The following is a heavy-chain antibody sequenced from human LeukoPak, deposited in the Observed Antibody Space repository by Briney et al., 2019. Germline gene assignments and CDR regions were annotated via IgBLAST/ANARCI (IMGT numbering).Heavy chain of an antibody. CDR2: ISGSGDST. Sequence: GGSLRLSCAASGFTFSDYYMSWVRQAPGKGLEWVSAISGSGDSTYYADSVKGRFTISRDNSKNTLYLQMNSLRAEDTAIYYCIAAVGFSGDYGMDVWGQGTTVTVSS. D-gene: IGHD6-13*01. V-gene: IGHV3-23*01. J-gene: IGHJ6*02. CDR3: IAAVGFSGDYGMDV. CDR1: GFTFSDYY.